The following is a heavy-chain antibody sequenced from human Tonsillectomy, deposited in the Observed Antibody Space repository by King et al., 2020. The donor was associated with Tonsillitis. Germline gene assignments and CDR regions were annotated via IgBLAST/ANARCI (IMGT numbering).Heavy chain of an antibody. Sequence: VQLQQSGPRLVKPSQTLSLTCAISGDSVSSNSATWTWIRQSPSRGLEWLGRTYYRSKWYNDYAVSVKSRITINPDTSKNQFSLQLNSVTPEDTAGYFCAGSRGFGDHPIDNWGQGTLDTVSS. V-gene: IGHV6-1*01. D-gene: IGHD3-3*01. CDR2: TYYRSKWYN. CDR3: AGSRGFGDHPIDN. J-gene: IGHJ4*02. CDR1: GDSVSSNSAT.